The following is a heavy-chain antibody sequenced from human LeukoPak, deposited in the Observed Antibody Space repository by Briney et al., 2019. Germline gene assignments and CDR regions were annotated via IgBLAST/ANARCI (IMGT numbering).Heavy chain of an antibody. CDR1: GLTFGSYA. Sequence: GGSLRLSCAASGLTFGSYAMSWVRQAPGKGLEWVANIKPDGSDKYYVGSVEGRFTISRDNAKNSLYLQTNSLRADDTSIYHCARDPARFGSGYYPENWGPGTQVTVSS. CDR3: ARDPARFGSGYYPEN. V-gene: IGHV3-7*01. D-gene: IGHD3-22*01. J-gene: IGHJ4*02. CDR2: IKPDGSDK.